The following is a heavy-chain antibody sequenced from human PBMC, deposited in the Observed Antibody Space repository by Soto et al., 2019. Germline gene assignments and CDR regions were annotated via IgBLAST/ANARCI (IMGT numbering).Heavy chain of an antibody. CDR1: GYTFTRYG. D-gene: IGHD2-21*02. CDR3: ARLDSDCDYHNARDV. V-gene: IGHV1-18*01. J-gene: IGHJ6*04. CDR2: ISAYNGNT. Sequence: ASVKVSCKASGYTFTRYGISWVRQAPGQGLEWMGWISAYNGNTNYAQKLQGRVTMTKDTSTSTVYMELRSLRSDDTAVYYCARLDSDCDYHNARDVWGTGNTVIFSS.